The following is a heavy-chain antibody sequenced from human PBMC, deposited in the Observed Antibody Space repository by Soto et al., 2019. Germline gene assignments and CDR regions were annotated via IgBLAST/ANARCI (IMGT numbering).Heavy chain of an antibody. J-gene: IGHJ4*02. Sequence: PGGSLRLSCAASGFTFSSYGMHWVRQAPGKGLEWVAVIWYDGSNKYYADSVKGRFTISRDNSKNTLYLQMNSLRAEDTAVYYCATRGYCSSTSCYNFDYWGQGTLVTVSS. V-gene: IGHV3-33*01. CDR1: GFTFSSYG. CDR3: ATRGYCSSTSCYNFDY. CDR2: IWYDGSNK. D-gene: IGHD2-2*02.